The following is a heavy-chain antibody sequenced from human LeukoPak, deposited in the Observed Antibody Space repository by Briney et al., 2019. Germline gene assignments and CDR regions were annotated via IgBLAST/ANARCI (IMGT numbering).Heavy chain of an antibody. CDR3: ARHGIVGAKPRPFDI. V-gene: IGHV4-4*09. Sequence: SETLSLTCTVSGGSISSYYWSWIRQPPGKGLEWIGYIYTSGSTNYNPSLKSRVTISVDTSKNQFSLKLSSVTAADTAVYYCARHGIVGAKPRPFDIWGQGTMVTVSS. CDR1: GGSISSYY. J-gene: IGHJ3*02. D-gene: IGHD1-26*01. CDR2: IYTSGST.